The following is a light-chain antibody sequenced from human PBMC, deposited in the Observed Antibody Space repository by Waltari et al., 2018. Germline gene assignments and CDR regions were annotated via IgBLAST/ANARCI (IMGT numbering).Light chain of an antibody. V-gene: IGKV1-39*01. J-gene: IGKJ1*01. CDR2: VAS. CDR3: QQSYSTPWT. Sequence: DIQMTQSPSSLSASVGDRVTITCRASQSISSYFNWYQQKPGKAPKRLIYVASSLESGVPSRFSGSGSGTDFTLTISSLQPEDFATYYCQQSYSTPWTFGQGTKVEIK. CDR1: QSISSY.